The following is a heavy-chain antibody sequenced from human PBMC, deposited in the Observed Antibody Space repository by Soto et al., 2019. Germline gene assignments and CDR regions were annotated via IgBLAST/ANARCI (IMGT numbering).Heavy chain of an antibody. CDR3: ASSPHKDSRPDY. D-gene: IGHD3-22*01. CDR2: IKYDGSEK. CDR1: GFTFSSYW. V-gene: IGHV3-7*03. J-gene: IGHJ4*02. Sequence: AGGSRRLSCAASGFTFSSYWMSWVRQAPGRGLEWMANIKYDGSEKYYVDSVKGRLTISRDNAKNSLYLQMNSLRAEDTAVYYCASSPHKDSRPDYWGQGTLVTVSS.